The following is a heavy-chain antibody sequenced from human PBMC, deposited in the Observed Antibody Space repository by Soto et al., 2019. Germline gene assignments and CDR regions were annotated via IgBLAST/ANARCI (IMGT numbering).Heavy chain of an antibody. J-gene: IGHJ4*02. Sequence: QVQLVQSGAEVKKPGASVKVSCKASRYTFIAYHMHWVRQAPGQGLEWMGWINPNSGGTNYAQKFQGRVTMTRDTSISTVYMELSGLRSDDTAVYYCARGQGRGMYEDLDYWGQGTLFTVSS. CDR3: ARGQGRGMYEDLDY. V-gene: IGHV1-2*02. D-gene: IGHD2-8*01. CDR2: INPNSGGT. CDR1: RYTFIAYH.